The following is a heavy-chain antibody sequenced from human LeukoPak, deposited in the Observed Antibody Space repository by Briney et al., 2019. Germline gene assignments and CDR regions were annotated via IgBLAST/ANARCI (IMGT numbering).Heavy chain of an antibody. Sequence: SETMSLTCAVYGGSFSGYYWSWLRHPPGEGLEGIGEINHSGSTNYNPSLTSRVTISVDTSKNQFSLKLSSVIAADTDVYYRATLYCSSTTCYNAFDFWGQGTMVSVSS. CDR2: INHSGST. CDR1: GGSFSGYY. CDR3: ATLYCSSTTCYNAFDF. D-gene: IGHD2-2*02. V-gene: IGHV4-34*01. J-gene: IGHJ3*01.